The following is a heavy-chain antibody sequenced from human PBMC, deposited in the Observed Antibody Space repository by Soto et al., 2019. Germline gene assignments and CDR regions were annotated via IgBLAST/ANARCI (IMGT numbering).Heavy chain of an antibody. Sequence: QVQLVQSGAQVKKPGASVKVSCKASGDTFTDYYIHWVRQAPGQGLEWMGTVNPSGGHTTYAQHFLGRMTMTRDTSTSTLYMELTSLTSEDTAIYYCARGGHVVVVTAALDYWGQGTLVTVSS. D-gene: IGHD2-21*02. CDR3: ARGGHVVVVTAALDY. J-gene: IGHJ4*02. CDR1: GDTFTDYY. V-gene: IGHV1-46*01. CDR2: VNPSGGHT.